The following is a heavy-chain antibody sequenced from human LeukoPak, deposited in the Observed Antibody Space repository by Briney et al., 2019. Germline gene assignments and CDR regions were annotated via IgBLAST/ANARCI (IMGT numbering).Heavy chain of an antibody. CDR1: GYTFTGYY. Sequence: GASVKVSCKASGYTFTGYYVHWVRQAPGQGLEWMGWINPNSGGTNYAQKFQGRVTMTRDTSISTAYMELSRLRSDDPAVYYCARVRVRGRGGSGSQITLDNWGQGTLVTVSS. CDR2: INPNSGGT. J-gene: IGHJ4*02. D-gene: IGHD6-25*01. V-gene: IGHV1-2*02. CDR3: ARVRVRGRGGSGSQITLDN.